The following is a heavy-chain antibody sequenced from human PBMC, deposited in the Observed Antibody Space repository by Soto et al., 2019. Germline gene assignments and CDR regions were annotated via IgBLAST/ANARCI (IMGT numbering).Heavy chain of an antibody. CDR1: GYTFTSYG. V-gene: IGHV1-18*01. D-gene: IGHD1-1*01. CDR3: ARGRYGDY. J-gene: IGHJ4*02. CDR2: ISAHNGNT. Sequence: QVHLVQSGAEVRKPGASVKVSCKGSGYTFTSYGITWVRQAPGQGLEWMGWISAHNGNTNYAQKLQGRVNVTRDTSTSTAKMVRRRLRCDSTAVYYCARGRYGDYWGEGAVVTVSS.